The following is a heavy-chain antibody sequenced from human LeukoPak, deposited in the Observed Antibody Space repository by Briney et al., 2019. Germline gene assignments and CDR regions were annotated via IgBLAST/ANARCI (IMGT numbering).Heavy chain of an antibody. CDR1: GYSISSGYY. V-gene: IGHV4-38-2*02. CDR3: ARGRDGYNYSDY. Sequence: PSETLSLTCTVSGYSISSGYYWGWIRQPPGKGLEWIGSIYHSGSTYYNPSLKSRVTISVDTSKNQFSLKLSSVTAADTAVYYCARGRDGYNYSDYWGQGTLVTVSS. D-gene: IGHD5-24*01. CDR2: IYHSGST. J-gene: IGHJ4*02.